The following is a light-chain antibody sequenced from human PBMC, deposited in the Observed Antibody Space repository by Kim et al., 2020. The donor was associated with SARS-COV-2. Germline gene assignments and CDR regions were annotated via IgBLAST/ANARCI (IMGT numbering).Light chain of an antibody. J-gene: IGLJ2*01. Sequence: SSELTQDPAVSVASGQTVRITCQGDSLRSYYANWYQQKPGQAPILVIYGKNNRPSGIPDRFSGSSSGNTASLTITGTQAGDEADYYCNSRDSNDNVVFGG. CDR1: SLRSYY. V-gene: IGLV3-19*01. CDR2: GKN. CDR3: NSRDSNDNVV.